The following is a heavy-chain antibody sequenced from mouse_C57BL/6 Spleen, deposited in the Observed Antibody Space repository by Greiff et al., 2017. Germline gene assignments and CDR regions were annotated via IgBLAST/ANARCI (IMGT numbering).Heavy chain of an antibody. J-gene: IGHJ1*03. Sequence: QVQLKESGAELVKPGASVKISCKASGYAFSSYWMNWVKQRPGKGLEWIGQIYPGDGDTNYNGKFKGKATLTADKSSSTAYMQLSSLTSEDSAVYFCAREGGYREHWYFDVWGTGTTVTVSS. D-gene: IGHD2-2*01. CDR3: AREGGYREHWYFDV. CDR1: GYAFSSYW. V-gene: IGHV1-80*01. CDR2: IYPGDGDT.